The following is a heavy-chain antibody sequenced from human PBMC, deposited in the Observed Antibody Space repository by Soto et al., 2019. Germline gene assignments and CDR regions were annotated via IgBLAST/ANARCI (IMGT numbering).Heavy chain of an antibody. Sequence: GGSLRLSCAASGFTFSSYGMHWVRQAPGKGLEWVAVIWYDGSNKYYADSVKGRFTISRDNSKNTLYLQMNSLRAEDTAVYYCARGRGGSSSLTGPYYYYGMDVWGQGTTVTVSS. V-gene: IGHV3-33*01. CDR3: ARGRGGSSSLTGPYYYYGMDV. CDR1: GFTFSSYG. J-gene: IGHJ6*02. CDR2: IWYDGSNK. D-gene: IGHD6-6*01.